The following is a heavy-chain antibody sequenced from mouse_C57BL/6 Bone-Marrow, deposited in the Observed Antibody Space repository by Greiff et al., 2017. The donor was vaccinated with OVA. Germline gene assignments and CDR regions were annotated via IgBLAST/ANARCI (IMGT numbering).Heavy chain of an antibody. Sequence: QVQLQQSGAELARPGASVKMSCKASGYTFTSYTMHWVKQRPGQGLEWIGYINPSSGYTKYNQKFKDKATLTADKSSSTAYMQLSSLTSEDSAFYYCAREDGNWFAYWGQGTLVTVSA. D-gene: IGHD2-1*01. J-gene: IGHJ3*01. CDR2: INPSSGYT. V-gene: IGHV1-4*01. CDR3: AREDGNWFAY. CDR1: GYTFTSYT.